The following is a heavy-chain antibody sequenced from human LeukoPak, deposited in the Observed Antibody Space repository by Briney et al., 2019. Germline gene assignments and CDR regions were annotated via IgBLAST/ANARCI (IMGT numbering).Heavy chain of an antibody. CDR1: GFTFDDYA. Sequence: PGGSLRLSCAASGFTFDDYAMHWVRQAPGKGLEWVSGISWNSGSIGYADSVKGRFTISRDNAKNSLYLQMNSLRAEDTALYYCAKDDAYYYGSGSADYWGQGTLVTVSS. V-gene: IGHV3-9*01. D-gene: IGHD3-10*01. CDR2: ISWNSGSI. CDR3: AKDDAYYYGSGSADY. J-gene: IGHJ4*02.